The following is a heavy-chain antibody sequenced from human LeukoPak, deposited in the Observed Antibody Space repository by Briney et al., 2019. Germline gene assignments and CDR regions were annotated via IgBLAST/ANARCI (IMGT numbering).Heavy chain of an antibody. CDR3: ARDYSGSYTH. D-gene: IGHD1-26*01. J-gene: IGHJ4*02. CDR2: IHPNSGDT. V-gene: IGHV1-2*06. CDR1: GGTFSNYG. Sequence: ASVKVSCKGSGGTFSNYGLSWVRQAPGQGLEWVGLIHPNSGDTFYAQKFRGRVTMTRDTSINTAYMELDRLTSDDTAVYYCARDYSGSYTHWAQGTLVTVSS.